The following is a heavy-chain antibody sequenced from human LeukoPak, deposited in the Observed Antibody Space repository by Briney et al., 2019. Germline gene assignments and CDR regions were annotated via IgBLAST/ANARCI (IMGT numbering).Heavy chain of an antibody. CDR1: GFTFSSYA. Sequence: GGSLRLSCAASGFTFSSYAMSWVRQAPGKGLEWVSAISGSGSSTYYADSVKGRFTISRDNSKNTLSLQMNSLRAEDTAVYYCAKGTAAPVYNWFDPWGQGTLVTVSS. V-gene: IGHV3-23*01. D-gene: IGHD6-13*01. CDR2: ISGSGSST. CDR3: AKGTAAPVYNWFDP. J-gene: IGHJ5*02.